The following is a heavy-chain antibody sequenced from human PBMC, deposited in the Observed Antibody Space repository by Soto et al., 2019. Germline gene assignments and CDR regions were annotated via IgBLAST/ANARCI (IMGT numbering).Heavy chain of an antibody. CDR3: ARPITIFGVVIRMDV. V-gene: IGHV5-10-1*01. CDR2: IDPSDSYT. D-gene: IGHD3-3*01. J-gene: IGHJ6*02. CDR1: GYSSTSYW. Sequence: SLKISCKGSGYSSTSYWISWVRQMPGKGLEWMGRIDPSDSYTNYSPSFQGHVTISADKSISTAYLQWSSLKASDTAMYYCARPITIFGVVIRMDVWGQGTTVTVSS.